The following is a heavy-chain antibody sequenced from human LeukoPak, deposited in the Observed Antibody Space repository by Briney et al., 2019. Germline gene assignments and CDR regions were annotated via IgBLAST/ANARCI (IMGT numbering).Heavy chain of an antibody. V-gene: IGHV4-59*07. CDR3: ARWYYYDSSGAVDY. Sequence: PSDTLSLTCTVSGGSISSYYWSWIRQPPGKGLEWIGYIYYTGSTNYNPSLQSRVTISVDTSKNQFSLKLSSVTAADTAVYYCARWYYYDSSGAVDYWGQGTLVTVSS. D-gene: IGHD3-22*01. CDR2: IYYTGST. CDR1: GGSISSYY. J-gene: IGHJ4*02.